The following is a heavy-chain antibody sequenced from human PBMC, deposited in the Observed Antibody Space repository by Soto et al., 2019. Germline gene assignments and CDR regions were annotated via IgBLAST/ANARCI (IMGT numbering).Heavy chain of an antibody. J-gene: IGHJ3*02. CDR1: GYTFTSYY. V-gene: IGHV1-46*01. D-gene: IGHD6-19*01. CDR3: ARGTPGYSSGGDAFDI. Sequence: QVQLVQSGAEVKKPGASVKVSCKASGYTFTSYYMHWVRQAPGQGLEWMGIINPSGGSTSYAQKFQGRVTMTRDTSTSTVYMELSSLRSEDTAVYYCARGTPGYSSGGDAFDIWGQGTMVTVSS. CDR2: INPSGGST.